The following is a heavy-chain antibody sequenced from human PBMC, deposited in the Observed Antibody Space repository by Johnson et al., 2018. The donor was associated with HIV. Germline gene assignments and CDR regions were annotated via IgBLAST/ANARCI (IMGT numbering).Heavy chain of an antibody. CDR3: AKDSKWLRSEGVGAFDI. J-gene: IGHJ3*02. D-gene: IGHD5-12*01. V-gene: IGHV3-20*04. Sequence: VQLVESGGGLVKPGGSLRLSCAASGFMFGDFAMSWVRQSPGKGLGWVSGINWNGGSTGYADSVKGRFTISRDNAKNSLYLQMNSLRAEDTALYYCAKDSKWLRSEGVGAFDIWGQGTMVTVSS. CDR1: GFMFGDFA. CDR2: INWNGGST.